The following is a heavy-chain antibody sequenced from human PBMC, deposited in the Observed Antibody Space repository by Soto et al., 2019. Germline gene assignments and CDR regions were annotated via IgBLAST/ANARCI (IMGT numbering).Heavy chain of an antibody. V-gene: IGHV4-39*01. J-gene: IGHJ6*02. D-gene: IGHD6-13*01. CDR2: IYYSGST. CDR3: ARLNRGYSSSWYVENYYYYGMDV. Sequence: SETLSLTCTVSGGSISSSSYYWGWIRQPPGKGLEWIVSIYYSGSTYYNPSLKSRVTISVDTSKNQFSLKLSSVTAADTAVYYCARLNRGYSSSWYVENYYYYGMDVWGQGTTVTVSS. CDR1: GGSISSSSYY.